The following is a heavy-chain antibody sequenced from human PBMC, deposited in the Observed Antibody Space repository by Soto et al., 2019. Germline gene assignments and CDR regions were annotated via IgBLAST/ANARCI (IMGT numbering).Heavy chain of an antibody. Sequence: GASVKVSCKASGYTFTSYYMHWVRQAPGQGLEWMGIINPSGGSTSYAQKFQGRVTMTRDTSTSTVYMELSSLRSEDTAVYYCARDGGIAAAGGKNWFDPWGQGTLVTVSS. V-gene: IGHV1-46*03. CDR1: GYTFTSYY. D-gene: IGHD6-13*01. J-gene: IGHJ5*02. CDR2: INPSGGST. CDR3: ARDGGIAAAGGKNWFDP.